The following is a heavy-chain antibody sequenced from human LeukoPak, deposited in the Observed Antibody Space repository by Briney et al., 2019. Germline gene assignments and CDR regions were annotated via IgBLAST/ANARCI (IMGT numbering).Heavy chain of an antibody. V-gene: IGHV4-31*03. Sequence: KTSQTLSLTCTVSGGSISSGGYYWSWIRQHPGKGLEWIGYIYYSGSTYYNPSLKSRVTISVDTSKNQFSLKLSSVTAADTAVYYCARVVDTAMADYYYYGMDVWGQGTTVTVSS. D-gene: IGHD5-18*01. CDR2: IYYSGST. CDR3: ARVVDTAMADYYYYGMDV. CDR1: GGSISSGGYY. J-gene: IGHJ6*02.